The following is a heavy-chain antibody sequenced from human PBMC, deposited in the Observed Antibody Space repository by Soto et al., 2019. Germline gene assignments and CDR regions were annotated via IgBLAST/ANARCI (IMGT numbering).Heavy chain of an antibody. Sequence: SETLSVTCAVSVDSISISNWWTWVRQPPVKGLEWIGDIYHTGITNYNPSLKSRVTILVDKSKNQFSLKLTSVTAADTSVYYCARYSASGLYYYFGMDVWGHGTTVTVSS. J-gene: IGHJ6*01. D-gene: IGHD6-13*01. CDR1: VDSISISNW. V-gene: IGHV4-4*02. CDR3: ARYSASGLYYYFGMDV. CDR2: IYHTGIT.